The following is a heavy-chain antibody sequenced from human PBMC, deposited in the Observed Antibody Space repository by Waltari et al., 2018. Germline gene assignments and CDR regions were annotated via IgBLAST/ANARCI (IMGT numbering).Heavy chain of an antibody. CDR2: INAGNGNT. V-gene: IGHV1-3*01. Sequence: QVQLVQSGAEVKKPGASVKVSCKASGYTFTSYAMHWVRQAPGQRLEWMGWINAGNGNTKYSQKFQGRVTITRDTSASTAYMELSSLRSEDTAVYYCARDRGRCDSSSWCVNWFDPWGQGTLVTVSS. CDR1: GYTFTSYA. CDR3: ARDRGRCDSSSWCVNWFDP. D-gene: IGHD6-13*01. J-gene: IGHJ5*02.